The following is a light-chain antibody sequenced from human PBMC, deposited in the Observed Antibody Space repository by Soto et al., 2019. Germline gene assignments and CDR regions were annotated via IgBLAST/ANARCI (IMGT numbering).Light chain of an antibody. J-gene: IGKJ4*01. Sequence: AIQLTQSPSSLSASVGDRVTITCRASQGISTYLAWYQQKPGKAPKLLIYAASTLQSGVQSRFSGSGSGTDFTLSIRSLQPEDFATYYCLQDYNFPLTFGGGTKVDIK. CDR2: AAS. CDR3: LQDYNFPLT. CDR1: QGISTY. V-gene: IGKV1-6*01.